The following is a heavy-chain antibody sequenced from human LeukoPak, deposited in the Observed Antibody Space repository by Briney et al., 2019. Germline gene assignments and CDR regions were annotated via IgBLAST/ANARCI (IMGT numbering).Heavy chain of an antibody. CDR3: AKQGRDWLRDYYYYMDV. CDR2: IGGRGGSA. V-gene: IGHV3-23*01. J-gene: IGHJ6*03. Sequence: GGSLRLSCAASGFTFSSYGMSWVRQAPGKGLEWVSSIGGRGGSAYYADSVKGRFTISRDNSKNTLYLRMNSLRAEDTAAYYCAKQGRDWLRDYYYYMDVWGKGTTVTISS. D-gene: IGHD3-9*01. CDR1: GFTFSSYG.